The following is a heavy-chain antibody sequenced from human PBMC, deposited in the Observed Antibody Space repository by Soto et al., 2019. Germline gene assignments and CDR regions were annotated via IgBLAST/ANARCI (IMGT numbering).Heavy chain of an antibody. CDR3: AREFCSGGNCYTYYFDP. J-gene: IGHJ5*02. CDR2: INTDGSNT. D-gene: IGHD2-15*01. Sequence: GGSLRLSCAASGLTFNRYWVHWVRHAPGKGLVWVSHINTDGSNTNYADSVKGRFTISRDNAKSTLFLQMNSLRDEDTAVYYCAREFCSGGNCYTYYFDPWGQGIPVTSPQ. V-gene: IGHV3-74*01. CDR1: GLTFNRYW.